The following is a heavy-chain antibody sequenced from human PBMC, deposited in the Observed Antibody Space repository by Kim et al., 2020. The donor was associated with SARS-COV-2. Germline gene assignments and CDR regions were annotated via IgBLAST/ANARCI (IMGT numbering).Heavy chain of an antibody. Sequence: GGSLRLSCAASGFTFSSYAMHWVRQAPGKGLEWVAVISYDGSNKYYADSVKGRFTISRDNSKNTLYLQMNSLRAEDTAVYYGARAECLDIVLMVYACMDV. CDR1: GFTFSSYA. CDR3: ARAECLDIVLMVYACMDV. CDR2: ISYDGSNK. V-gene: IGHV3-30*04. D-gene: IGHD2-8*01. J-gene: IGHJ6*01.